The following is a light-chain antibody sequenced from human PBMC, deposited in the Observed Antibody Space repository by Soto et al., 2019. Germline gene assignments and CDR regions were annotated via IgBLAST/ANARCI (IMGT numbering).Light chain of an antibody. Sequence: EIVMTQSPATLSLSGVEIATLSCRAGQNIHTNLAWYQQKPGQAPRLLFYGASTGATGIPDRFSGSGSGTDFTLTISRLEPEDFAVYYCQQYGSSGTFGQGTKVDIK. J-gene: IGKJ1*01. CDR3: QQYGSSGT. CDR2: GAS. V-gene: IGKV3-20*01. CDR1: QNIHTN.